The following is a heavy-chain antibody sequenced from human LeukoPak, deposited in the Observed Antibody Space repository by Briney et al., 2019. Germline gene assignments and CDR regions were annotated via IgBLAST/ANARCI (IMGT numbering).Heavy chain of an antibody. V-gene: IGHV4-39*01. CDR1: GGSISSSSYY. J-gene: IGHJ6*02. Sequence: KASETVSLTCTVSGGSISSSSYYWGWIRQPPGKGLEWIGSIYYSGSTYYNPSLKSRVTISVDTSKNQFSLKLSSVTAADTAVYYCASLNPPYYYYGMDVWGQGTTVTVSS. CDR2: IYYSGST. CDR3: ASLNPPYYYYGMDV.